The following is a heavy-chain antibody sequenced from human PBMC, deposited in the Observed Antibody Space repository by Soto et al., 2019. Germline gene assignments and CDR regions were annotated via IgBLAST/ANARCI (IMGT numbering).Heavy chain of an antibody. CDR2: ISSNSGNI. V-gene: IGHV3-9*01. J-gene: IGHJ3*02. Sequence: VQLVESGGGIVQPGRSLRLFCAASGFTFDNFAMHWVRQAPGKGLEWVSSISSNSGNIGYAESVKGRFTISRDNAKNSLYLQMNSLRAEDTALYYCAKGGSSSWLRDGLDIWGQGTMVTACS. CDR1: GFTFDNFA. D-gene: IGHD2-2*01. CDR3: AKGGSSSWLRDGLDI.